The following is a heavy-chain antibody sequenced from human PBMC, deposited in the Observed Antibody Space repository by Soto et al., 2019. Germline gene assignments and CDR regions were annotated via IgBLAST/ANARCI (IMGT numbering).Heavy chain of an antibody. CDR2: IYYNGIT. Sequence: SETLSLTCFVSGDSITNGDYYWSWLRQPPGQDLEWIAYIYYNGITHYNPSLKSRATISLDPSKNQFSLNLTSVTAADTAVYSCARGIQEGFDPWGQGTLVTVSS. J-gene: IGHJ5*02. V-gene: IGHV4-30-4*01. CDR1: GDSITNGDYY. D-gene: IGHD2-21*01. CDR3: ARGIQEGFDP.